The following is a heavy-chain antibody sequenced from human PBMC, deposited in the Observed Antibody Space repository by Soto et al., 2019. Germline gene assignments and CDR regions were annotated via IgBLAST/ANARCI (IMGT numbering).Heavy chain of an antibody. CDR1: GFTFSSYA. CDR2: ISGSGGST. D-gene: IGHD4-17*01. Sequence: SGGSLRLSCAASGFTFSSYAMSWVRQAPGKGLEWVSAISGSGGSTYYADSVKGRFTISRDNSKNTLYLQMNSLRAEDTAVYYCAKVGPDYGDHLFNVYFDYWGQGTLVTVSS. J-gene: IGHJ4*02. V-gene: IGHV3-23*01. CDR3: AKVGPDYGDHLFNVYFDY.